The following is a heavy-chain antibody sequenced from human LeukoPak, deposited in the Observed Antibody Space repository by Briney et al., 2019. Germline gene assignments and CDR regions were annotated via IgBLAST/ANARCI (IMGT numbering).Heavy chain of an antibody. Sequence: GGSLRLSCAGSGFTFGSHAMSWVRQAPGKGLEWVSGISADGGRTYYADSVKGRFTISRDNSKNTLYLQMNSLRAEDTAVYYCARVGSGSSYRPFDYWGQGTLVTVSS. CDR3: ARVGSGSSYRPFDY. J-gene: IGHJ4*02. V-gene: IGHV3-23*01. CDR1: GFTFGSHA. CDR2: ISADGGRT. D-gene: IGHD3-10*01.